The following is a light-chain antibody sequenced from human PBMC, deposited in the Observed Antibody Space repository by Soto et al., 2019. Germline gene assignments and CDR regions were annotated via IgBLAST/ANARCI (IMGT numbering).Light chain of an antibody. J-gene: IGKJ1*01. CDR3: QQYRT. Sequence: EIVMTQSPATLSVSPGERATLSCRASQSVSSNLAWYQQKPGQAPRLLIYGASTRATGIPARFSGSGSGIEFTLTISSLQSEDFAVYYCQQYRTFGQGTKVEIK. CDR2: GAS. V-gene: IGKV3-15*01. CDR1: QSVSSN.